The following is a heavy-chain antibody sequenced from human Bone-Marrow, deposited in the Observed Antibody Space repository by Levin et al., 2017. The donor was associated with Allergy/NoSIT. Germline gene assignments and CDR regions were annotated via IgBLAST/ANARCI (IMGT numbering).Heavy chain of an antibody. CDR1: GFSFSTSW. D-gene: IGHD2/OR15-2a*01. J-gene: IGHJ4*02. CDR3: VREGWATFCDH. Sequence: PGESLKISCAGSGFSFSTSWMSWVRQAPGRGLEWVAHIKEDGSVKDYVDSVKGRFTISRDNGKNSVYLQMSGLRDEDTAMYYCVREGWATFCDHWGQGALVTVSS. V-gene: IGHV3-7*01. CDR2: IKEDGSVK.